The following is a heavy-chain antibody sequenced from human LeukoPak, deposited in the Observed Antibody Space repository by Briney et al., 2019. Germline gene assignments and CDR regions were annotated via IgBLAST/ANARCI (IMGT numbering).Heavy chain of an antibody. CDR1: GFTFSSNA. CDR2: ISGSGDST. CDR3: AKDHDYYDSGPI. J-gene: IGHJ3*02. D-gene: IGHD3-10*01. V-gene: IGHV3-23*01. Sequence: GGSLRPSCAASGFTFSSNAMNWVRQAPGKGLEWVSAISGSGDSTYYADSVKGRFTISRDNSKNTLSLQVNSLRAEDTAVYYCAKDHDYYDSGPIWGQGTMVTVSS.